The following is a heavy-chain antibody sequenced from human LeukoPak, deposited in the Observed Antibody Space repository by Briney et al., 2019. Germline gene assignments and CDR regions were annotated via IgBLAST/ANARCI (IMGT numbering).Heavy chain of an antibody. V-gene: IGHV4-31*03. J-gene: IGHJ4*02. CDR2: IYYSGST. CDR1: GGSISSGGYY. D-gene: IGHD3-22*01. CDR3: ARGTYYYDSSGPLV. Sequence: SETLSLTCTVSGGSISSGGYYWSWIRQHPGKGLEWIGYIYYSGSTNYNPSLKSRVTISVDTSKNQFSLKLSSVTAADTAVYYCARGTYYYDSSGPLVWGQGTLVTVSS.